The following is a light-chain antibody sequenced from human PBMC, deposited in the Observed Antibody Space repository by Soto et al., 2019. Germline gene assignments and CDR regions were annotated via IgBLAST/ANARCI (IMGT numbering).Light chain of an antibody. CDR2: DAS. J-gene: IGKJ1*01. CDR1: QSISRW. CDR3: QQYNDYSGM. Sequence: IQITQSPSTLSASVGDRVTIPCRASQSISRWLAWHQQKPGKAPRLLIYDASNLQRGVPSRFSGSGSGTEFTLTITSLQPEDFAAYYCQQYNDYSGMFGQGTKVDIK. V-gene: IGKV1-5*01.